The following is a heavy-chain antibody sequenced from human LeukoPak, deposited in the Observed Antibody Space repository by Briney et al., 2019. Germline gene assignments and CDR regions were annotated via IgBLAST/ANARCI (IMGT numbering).Heavy chain of an antibody. CDR3: ARGESGSLLWFGEFPYYYYGMDV. CDR1: GYTFTSYY. D-gene: IGHD3-10*01. CDR2: INPSGGST. Sequence: GASVKVSCKASGYTFTSYYMHWVRQAPGQGLEWMGIINPSGGSTSYAQKFQGRVTMTRDTSTSTVYMELSSLRSEDTAVYYCARGESGSLLWFGEFPYYYYGMDVWGQGTTVTVSS. V-gene: IGHV1-46*01. J-gene: IGHJ6*02.